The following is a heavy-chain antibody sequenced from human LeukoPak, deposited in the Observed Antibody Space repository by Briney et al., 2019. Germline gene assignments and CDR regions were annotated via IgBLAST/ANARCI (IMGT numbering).Heavy chain of an antibody. CDR1: GYTFTGYS. CDR2: INPDSGGT. D-gene: IGHD3-3*01. Sequence: ASVKVSCKTSGYTFTGYSMHWVRQAPGQGLEWMGWINPDSGGTNYAQKFQGRVTMTRDTSISTAYMELSRLRSDDTAVYYCARSGSTIFGVVHFDYWGQGTLVTVSS. J-gene: IGHJ4*02. CDR3: ARSGSTIFGVVHFDY. V-gene: IGHV1-2*02.